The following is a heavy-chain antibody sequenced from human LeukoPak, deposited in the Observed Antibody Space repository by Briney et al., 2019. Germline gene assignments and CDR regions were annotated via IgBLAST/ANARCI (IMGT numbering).Heavy chain of an antibody. Sequence: PSKTLSLTCTVSGGSISSYYWSWIRQPAGKGLEWIGRIYTSGSTNYNPSLKSRVTMSVDTSKNQFSLKLSSVTAADTAVYYCARGYCSGGSCYLLPWGQGTLVTVSS. CDR3: ARGYCSGGSCYLLP. D-gene: IGHD2-15*01. CDR1: GGSISSYY. CDR2: IYTSGST. V-gene: IGHV4-4*07. J-gene: IGHJ5*02.